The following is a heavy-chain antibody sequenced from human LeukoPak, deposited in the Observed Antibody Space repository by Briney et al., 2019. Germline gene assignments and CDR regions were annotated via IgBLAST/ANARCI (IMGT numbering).Heavy chain of an antibody. V-gene: IGHV4-30-4*01. CDR1: GGSISSGDYY. CDR3: ARLVVVYSVTAPYFDY. CDR2: IYYSGST. J-gene: IGHJ4*02. Sequence: PSETLSLTCTVSGGSISSGDYYWSWIRQPPGKGLEWIGYIYYSGSTYYNPSLKSRVTISVDTSKNQFSLKLSSVTAADTAVYYCARLVVVYSVTAPYFDYWGQGTLVTVSS. D-gene: IGHD3-22*01.